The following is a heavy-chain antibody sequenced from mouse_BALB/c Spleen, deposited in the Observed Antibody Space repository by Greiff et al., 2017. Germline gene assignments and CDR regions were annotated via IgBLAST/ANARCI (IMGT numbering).Heavy chain of an antibody. Sequence: VQLKQSGGGLVQPGGSRKLSCAASGFTFSSFGMHWVRQAPEKGLEWVAYISSGSSTIYYADTVKGRFTISRDNPKNTLFLQMTSLRSEDTAMYYCARSVVATPFDYWGQGTTLTVSS. J-gene: IGHJ2*01. D-gene: IGHD1-1*01. V-gene: IGHV5-17*02. CDR1: GFTFSSFG. CDR3: ARSVVATPFDY. CDR2: ISSGSSTI.